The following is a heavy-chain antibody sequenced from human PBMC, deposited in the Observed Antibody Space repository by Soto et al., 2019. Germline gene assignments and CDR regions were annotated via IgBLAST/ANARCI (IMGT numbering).Heavy chain of an antibody. Sequence: GGSLRLSCAASGFTVSSNYMSWVRQAPGKGLEWVSVIYSGGSTYYADSVKGRFTIARDNSKSTLYLQMNSLRAEDTAVYYCARSVYSSSSDAFDIWGQGTMVTVSS. D-gene: IGHD6-6*01. CDR1: GFTVSSNY. V-gene: IGHV3-53*01. J-gene: IGHJ3*02. CDR3: ARSVYSSSSDAFDI. CDR2: IYSGGST.